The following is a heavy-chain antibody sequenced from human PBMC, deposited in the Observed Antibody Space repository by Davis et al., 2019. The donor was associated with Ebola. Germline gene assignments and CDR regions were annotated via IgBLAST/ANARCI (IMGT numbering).Heavy chain of an antibody. CDR1: GFTFSSYW. D-gene: IGHD6-19*01. CDR3: ARALGSAVAGYYYYYGMDV. V-gene: IGHV3-74*01. Sequence: GESLKISCAASGFTFSSYWMHWVRQAPGKGLVWVSRINNDGSSTSYADSVKGRFTISRDNAKNTLYLQMNSLRAEDTAVYYCARALGSAVAGYYYYYGMDVWGQGTTVTVSS. CDR2: INNDGSST. J-gene: IGHJ6*02.